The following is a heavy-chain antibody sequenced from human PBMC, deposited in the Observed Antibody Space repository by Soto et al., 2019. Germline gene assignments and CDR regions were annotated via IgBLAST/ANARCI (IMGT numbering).Heavy chain of an antibody. CDR2: IYYSGST. J-gene: IGHJ5*02. CDR1: GGSISSYY. V-gene: IGHV4-59*01. D-gene: IGHD1-1*01. CDR3: AREWGVGYNGVNWFDP. Sequence: QVQLQESGPGLVKPSETLSLTCTVSGGSISSYYWSWIRQPPGKGLEWIGYIYYSGSTNYNPSLKSRVTISVDTSKNQFSLKLSSVTAADTAVYYCAREWGVGYNGVNWFDPWGQGTLVTVSS.